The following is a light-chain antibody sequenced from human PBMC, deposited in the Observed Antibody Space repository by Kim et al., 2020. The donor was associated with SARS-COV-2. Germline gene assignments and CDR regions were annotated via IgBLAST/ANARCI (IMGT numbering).Light chain of an antibody. CDR2: GKS. CDR3: TSRDSSGDHVV. Sequence: ALGKTGRTKCQGARLKNDYETRCKERPGPAPPLVIYGKSNPNSAISDPFYGSASGNTTKLTITGAQAEDEADYYCTSRDSSGDHVVFGGGTKVTVL. CDR1: RLKNDY. J-gene: IGLJ2*01. V-gene: IGLV3-19*01.